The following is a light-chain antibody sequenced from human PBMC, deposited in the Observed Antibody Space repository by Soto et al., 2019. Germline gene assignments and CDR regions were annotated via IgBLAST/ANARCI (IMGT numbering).Light chain of an antibody. J-gene: IGKJ5*01. CDR2: AAS. V-gene: IGKV1-27*01. CDR1: QVISNH. Sequence: DIQMTQSPSSLSASIGDRVTITCRASQVISNHLAWYQQKPWRVPNLLIYAASTLQAGVPSRFSGSGSGTDFTLTISSLQPEDVATYYCQRYRSASTFGQGTRLEIK. CDR3: QRYRSAST.